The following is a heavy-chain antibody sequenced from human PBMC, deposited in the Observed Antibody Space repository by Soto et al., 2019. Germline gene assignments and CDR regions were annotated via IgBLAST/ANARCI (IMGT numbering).Heavy chain of an antibody. D-gene: IGHD2-21*02. J-gene: IGHJ4*02. V-gene: IGHV3-30*03. CDR1: GFIFSRYG. CDR3: ARDLPLYCRGDCNFDF. Sequence: QVQLVESGGGVVQSGGSLRLSCGGSGFIFSRYGMHWVRQAPGKGLEWLTGISYDGGERFYADSVKGRFTISRDNSKNRLDLQMSSLRPEDTAVYYCARDLPLYCRGDCNFDFWGKGTLVTVSS. CDR2: ISYDGGER.